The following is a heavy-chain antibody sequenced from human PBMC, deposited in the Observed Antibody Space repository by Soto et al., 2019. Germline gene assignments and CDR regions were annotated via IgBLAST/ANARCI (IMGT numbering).Heavy chain of an antibody. D-gene: IGHD1-1*01. Sequence: QITLNESGPTLVRPTQTLTLTCTFPGFSLSTPGAAVAWIRQPPGEGLEWLALIYWHDNKRYNSSLKSRLTITKDTCRDQVVLAMTNMDPMDTAAYFFAHSERGPRDFWGPGILVTVSS. CDR3: AHSERGPRDF. CDR2: IYWHDNK. J-gene: IGHJ4*02. CDR1: GFSLSTPGAA. V-gene: IGHV2-5*01.